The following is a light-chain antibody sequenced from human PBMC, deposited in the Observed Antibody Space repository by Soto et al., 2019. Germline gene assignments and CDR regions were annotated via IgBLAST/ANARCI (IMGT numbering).Light chain of an antibody. CDR2: DAS. CDR1: QSVSSY. V-gene: IGKV3-11*01. Sequence: EIVLTQSPATLSLSPGERATLSCRASQSVSSYLAWYQQKPGKAPRLLIYDASNRAAGIPARFSGSGSGTDFTLTISSLEPEYLAVYYCQQRSNWPPLTFGGGTKVEIK. CDR3: QQRSNWPPLT. J-gene: IGKJ4*01.